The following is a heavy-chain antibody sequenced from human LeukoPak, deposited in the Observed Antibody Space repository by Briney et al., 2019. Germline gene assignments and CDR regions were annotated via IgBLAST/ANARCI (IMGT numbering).Heavy chain of an antibody. V-gene: IGHV3-33*01. CDR1: GFSFDTHG. CDR3: TRDVFADSSGGSFDF. J-gene: IGHJ4*02. D-gene: IGHD3-16*01. CDR2: IWYDGKKE. Sequence: GGSLRLSCAASGFSFDTHGMHSVRQAPGKGLEWVAVIWYDGKKEYYADSVKGRFTISRDNSKKSLFLQMNGLRAEDTALYYCTRDVFADSSGGSFDFWGQGTLVTVSS.